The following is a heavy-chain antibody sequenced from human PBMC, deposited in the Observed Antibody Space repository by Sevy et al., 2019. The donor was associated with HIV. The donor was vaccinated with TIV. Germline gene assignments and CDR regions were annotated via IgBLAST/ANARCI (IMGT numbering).Heavy chain of an antibody. V-gene: IGHV4-4*08. J-gene: IGHJ4*02. D-gene: IGHD2-2*01. Sequence: SETLSLTCTVSGDSINTYYWSWIRQPPGKGLEWIGYVSTSGSTNYNPSLKSRGTISLDTSRNQVSLKVTSVTAADAAVYYCARLRWDLVVVPGATPGCYFDQWGQGTLVIVSS. CDR3: ARLRWDLVVVPGATPGCYFDQ. CDR1: GDSINTYY. CDR2: VSTSGST.